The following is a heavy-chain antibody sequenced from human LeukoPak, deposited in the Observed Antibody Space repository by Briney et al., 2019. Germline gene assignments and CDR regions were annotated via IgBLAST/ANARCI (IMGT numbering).Heavy chain of an antibody. CDR2: ISGSGGST. J-gene: IGHJ4*02. Sequence: GGSLRLSCAASGFKFDDYAMSWVRQAPGKGLEWVSAISGSGGSTYYADSVKGRFTISRDNSKNTLYLQMNSLRAEDTAVYYCANIGYSSLPDYFDYWGQGTLVTVSS. CDR3: ANIGYSSLPDYFDY. V-gene: IGHV3-23*01. D-gene: IGHD6-13*01. CDR1: GFKFDDYA.